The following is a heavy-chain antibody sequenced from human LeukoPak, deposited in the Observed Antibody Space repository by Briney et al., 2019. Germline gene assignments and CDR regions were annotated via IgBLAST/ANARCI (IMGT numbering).Heavy chain of an antibody. CDR1: GFTFSTYW. J-gene: IGHJ4*02. Sequence: PGGSLRLSCAASGFTFSTYWMNWVRQAPGKGLVWVSHINNDGRSTNYADSVKGRFTISRDNSKNTLYLQMNSLRAEDTAVYYCARRSVAGTWDFDYWGQGTLVTVSS. V-gene: IGHV3-74*01. CDR3: ARRSVAGTWDFDY. D-gene: IGHD6-19*01. CDR2: INNDGRST.